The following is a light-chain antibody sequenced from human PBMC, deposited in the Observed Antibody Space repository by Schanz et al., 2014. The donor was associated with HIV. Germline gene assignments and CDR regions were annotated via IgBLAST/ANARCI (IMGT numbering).Light chain of an antibody. CDR2: GAS. CDR3: QQYNYWPPT. CDR1: QSVKSN. Sequence: EIVLTQSPGTLSLSPGERGTLSCRASQSVKSNFIGWYQQKPGQAPRLLIYGASSRATGIPDRFSGSGSGTEFTLTITSLQSEDFAVYYCQQYNYWPPTFGQGTKVEIK. J-gene: IGKJ1*01. V-gene: IGKV3D-15*01.